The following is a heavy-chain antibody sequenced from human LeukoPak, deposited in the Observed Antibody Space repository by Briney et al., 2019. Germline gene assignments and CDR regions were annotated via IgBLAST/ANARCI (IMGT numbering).Heavy chain of an antibody. CDR3: ARGQEYLWLHKDY. V-gene: IGHV3-21*01. CDR1: GFTFSSYN. J-gene: IGHJ4*02. Sequence: GGSLRLSCAASGFTFSSYNMNWVRQAPGKGLEWVSSIGGSGSYIFYADSVKGRFTISRDNAKNSPYLQMNSLRAEDTAVYYCARGQEYLWLHKDYWGQGTLVTVSS. CDR2: IGGSGSYI. D-gene: IGHD5-18*01.